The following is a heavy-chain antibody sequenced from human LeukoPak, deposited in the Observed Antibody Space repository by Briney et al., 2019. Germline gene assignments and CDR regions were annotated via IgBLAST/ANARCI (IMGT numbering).Heavy chain of an antibody. CDR3: ARGFLDFDF. D-gene: IGHD3-3*01. CDR1: GFTFSRLN. J-gene: IGHJ4*01. CDR2: IWYDGTDT. V-gene: IGHV3-33*01. Sequence: SGGSLRLSCVASGFTFSRLNMHWVRRAPGKGLEWVALIWYDGTDTYYADSVKGRFTISRDDSKNTVYLQMNSLRAEDTAFYYCARGFLDFDFWGHGTLVTVSS.